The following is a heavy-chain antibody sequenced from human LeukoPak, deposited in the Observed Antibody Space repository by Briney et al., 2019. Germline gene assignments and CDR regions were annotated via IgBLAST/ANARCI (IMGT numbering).Heavy chain of an antibody. CDR1: GGSIRSYY. Sequence: PSETLSLTCNASGGSIRSYYWSWIRQPPGKGLAWIGYIYYSGSANYNPSLKSRVTISVDTSKNQFSLKLRYVTAADTAVYYCARSYGSGSPCDLWGRGTLVSVSS. D-gene: IGHD3-10*01. CDR2: IYYSGSA. V-gene: IGHV4-59*01. CDR3: ARSYGSGSPCDL. J-gene: IGHJ2*01.